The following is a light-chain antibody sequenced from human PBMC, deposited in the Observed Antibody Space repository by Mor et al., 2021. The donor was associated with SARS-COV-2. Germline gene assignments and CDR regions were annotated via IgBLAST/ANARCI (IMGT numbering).Light chain of an antibody. CDR2: AAA. Sequence: GFCPRLAWFQQKPRQSPVSINYAAATLQTGVPSRFSGSGSGTDFTLTITTLQPEDFATFLCQQTNSYPLTFGGGTKVEIK. J-gene: IGKJ4*01. V-gene: IGKV1D-12*01. CDR3: QQTNSYPLT. CDR1: GFCPR.